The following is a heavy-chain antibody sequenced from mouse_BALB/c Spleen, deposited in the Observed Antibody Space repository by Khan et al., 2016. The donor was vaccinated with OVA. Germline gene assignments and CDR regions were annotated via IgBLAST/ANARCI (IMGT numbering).Heavy chain of an antibody. V-gene: IGHV5-6-3*01. J-gene: IGHJ2*01. Sequence: EVQLVESGGGLVQPGGSLKLSCAASGFTFSSYGMSWVRQTPDKRLELVATINSNSGSTYYQDSVKGRFTISRDNAKNTLYLQMSSLKSEDTAMYYCARMARTINWGQGTTLTVSS. CDR3: ARMARTIN. CDR2: INSNSGST. CDR1: GFTFSSYG.